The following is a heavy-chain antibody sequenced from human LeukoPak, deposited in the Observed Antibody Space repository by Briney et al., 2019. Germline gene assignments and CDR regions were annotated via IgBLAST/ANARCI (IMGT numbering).Heavy chain of an antibody. V-gene: IGHV3-48*01. CDR1: GFTFSSYS. Sequence: GGSLRLSCAASGFTFSSYSMNWVRQAPGKGLEWVSYISSSSSTIYYADSVKGRFTISRDNAKNSLYLQMNSLRAEDTAVYYCARDRTSPYCSGGSCYFVTDAFDIWGQGTMVTVSS. J-gene: IGHJ3*02. D-gene: IGHD2-15*01. CDR2: ISSSSSTI. CDR3: ARDRTSPYCSGGSCYFVTDAFDI.